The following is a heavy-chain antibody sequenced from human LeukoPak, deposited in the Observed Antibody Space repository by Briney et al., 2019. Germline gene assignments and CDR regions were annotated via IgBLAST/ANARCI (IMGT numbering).Heavy chain of an antibody. CDR3: ARGYWNFGL. Sequence: GGSLRLSCVASGFSISNYWMTWVRQAPRKGLEWVANIKQDGSEKNYVDSVKGRFTSSRDNAKNSLYLQMNRLRVEDTAVHYCARGYWNFGLWGRGTQVTVSS. J-gene: IGHJ2*01. CDR2: IKQDGSEK. V-gene: IGHV3-7*01. CDR1: GFSISNYW.